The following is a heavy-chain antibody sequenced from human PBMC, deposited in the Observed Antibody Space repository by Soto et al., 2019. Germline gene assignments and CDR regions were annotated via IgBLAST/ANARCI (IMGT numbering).Heavy chain of an antibody. J-gene: IGHJ4*02. Sequence: GGSLRLSCAASGFTFSMSAMSWVRQAPGKGLEWVSTTGLNGRTTYYTDSVKGRFTVSRDNSKNTLHLQMNSLRAEDTAVYYCATVHSTSRSFDYWGQGTLVTVSS. D-gene: IGHD2-2*01. CDR3: ATVHSTSRSFDY. CDR1: GFTFSMSA. CDR2: TGLNGRTT. V-gene: IGHV3-23*01.